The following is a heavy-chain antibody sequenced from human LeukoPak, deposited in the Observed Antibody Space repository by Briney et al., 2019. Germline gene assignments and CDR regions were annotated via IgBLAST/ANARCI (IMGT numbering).Heavy chain of an antibody. J-gene: IGHJ4*02. CDR3: ARDRGYSYGFKDY. D-gene: IGHD5-18*01. V-gene: IGHV3-30-3*01. CDR2: ILYDGSNK. Sequence: GGSLRLSCAASGFTFSSYAMHWVRQAPGKGLEWVAVILYDGSNKYYADSVKGRFTISRDNSKNTLYLQMNSLRAEDTAVYYCARDRGYSYGFKDYWGQGTLVTVSS. CDR1: GFTFSSYA.